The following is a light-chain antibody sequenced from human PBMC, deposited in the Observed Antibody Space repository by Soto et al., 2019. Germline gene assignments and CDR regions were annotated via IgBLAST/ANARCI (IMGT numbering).Light chain of an antibody. Sequence: EIVLTQSPGTLSVSPGERATLSCRASETISSDKLAWYQQKPGQPPSLLIYGTFSIAPGIPDRFSGSGSGTDFTLTISRLEPEDSEIYYCQQYGSWTFGQGTKVEI. CDR2: GTF. V-gene: IGKV3-20*01. J-gene: IGKJ1*01. CDR3: QQYGSWT. CDR1: ETISSDK.